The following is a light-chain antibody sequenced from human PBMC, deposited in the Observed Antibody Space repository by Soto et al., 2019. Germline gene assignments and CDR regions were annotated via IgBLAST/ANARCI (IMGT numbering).Light chain of an antibody. CDR2: SAS. V-gene: IGKV3-20*01. J-gene: IGKJ1*01. Sequence: EIVLTQSQGTLFLSPGERATLSCRASQSVSINFVAWYQQKHVQAPRLLMYSASSRATGIPDRFRGSGSGTDVTLNSSRREPEDFAVYDCQHYGTSPKWTFGRGPKEQSK. CDR3: QHYGTSPKWT. CDR1: QSVSINF.